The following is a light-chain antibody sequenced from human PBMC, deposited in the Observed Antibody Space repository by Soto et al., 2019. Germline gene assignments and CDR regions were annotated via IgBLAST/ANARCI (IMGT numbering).Light chain of an antibody. CDR3: QSYDSSLSGWV. CDR2: GNS. CDR1: SSNIGAGYD. J-gene: IGLJ3*02. Sequence: QSVLTQPPXXSXXXXXXXTISCTGSSSNIGAGYDVHWYQQLPGTAPKLLIYGNSNRPSGVPDRFSGSKSGTSASLAITGLQAEDEADYYCQSYDSSLSGWVFGGGTKVTVL. V-gene: IGLV1-40*01.